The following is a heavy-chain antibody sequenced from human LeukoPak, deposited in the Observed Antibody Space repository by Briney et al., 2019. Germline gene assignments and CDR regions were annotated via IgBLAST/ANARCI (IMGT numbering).Heavy chain of an antibody. D-gene: IGHD3-10*01. CDR3: ARVGGH. J-gene: IGHJ4*02. V-gene: IGHV3-53*01. Sequence: GGSLRLSCAASGLTVSRNYMSWVRQAPGKGLESVSVIYSAGSTYYADSVRGRFTISRDNAKNTLYLQMNSLRVEDTAVYYCARVGGHWGQGTLVTVSS. CDR1: GLTVSRNY. CDR2: IYSAGST.